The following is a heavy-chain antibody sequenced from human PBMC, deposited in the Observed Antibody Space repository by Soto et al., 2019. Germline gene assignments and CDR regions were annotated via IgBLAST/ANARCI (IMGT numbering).Heavy chain of an antibody. Sequence: LSLTCTVSGGSISSYYWSWIRQPPGKGLEWIGYIYYSGSTNYNPSLKSRVTISVDTSKNQFSLKLSSVTAADTAVYYCARGATYYGFCRCYAWYDPWGHGTLVATSS. CDR1: GGSISSYY. D-gene: IGHD3-3*01. V-gene: IGHV4-59*01. CDR3: ARGATYYGFCRCYAWYDP. J-gene: IGHJ5*02. CDR2: IYYSGST.